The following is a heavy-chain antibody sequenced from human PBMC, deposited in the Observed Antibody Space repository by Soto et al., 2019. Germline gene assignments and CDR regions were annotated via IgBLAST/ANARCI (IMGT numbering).Heavy chain of an antibody. J-gene: IGHJ4*02. CDR2: IDPDSGAT. CDR1: GYTFTDYY. Sequence: QVQLVQSGAEVEKPGASVKVSCKVSGYTFTDYYMHWVRQVPGQGLEWMGSIDPDSGATKYAQKFQGRVTMTRDKSASTAYMELAWLKPEHTAMYYCARGAFYYASTKGDGTVDYWGQGTLLTVSS. D-gene: IGHD3-16*01. CDR3: ARGAFYYASTKGDGTVDY. V-gene: IGHV1-2*02.